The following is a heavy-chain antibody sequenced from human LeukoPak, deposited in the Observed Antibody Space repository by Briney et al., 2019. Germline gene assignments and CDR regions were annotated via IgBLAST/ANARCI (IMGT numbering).Heavy chain of an antibody. CDR1: GFTFSDYY. CDR3: AREGLYSSSSGGYYYMDV. J-gene: IGHJ6*03. V-gene: IGHV3-11*01. D-gene: IGHD6-6*01. CDR2: ISSSGSTI. Sequence: GGSLRPSCAASGFTFSDYYMSWIRQAPGKGLEWVSYISSSGSTIYYADSVKGRFTISRDNAKNSLYLQMNSLRAEDTAVYYCAREGLYSSSSGGYYYMDVWGKGTTVTVSS.